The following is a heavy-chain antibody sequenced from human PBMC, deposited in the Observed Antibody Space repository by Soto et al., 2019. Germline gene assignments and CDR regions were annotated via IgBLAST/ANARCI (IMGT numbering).Heavy chain of an antibody. CDR2: INYSGST. J-gene: IGHJ6*03. V-gene: IGHV4-34*01. Sequence: PSETLSLTCAVYGGSFSGYYWSWIRQPPGKGLEWIGYINYSGSTNYNPSLKSRVTISVDTSKNQFSLKLSSVTAADTAVYYCARSPHDYSNDYYYYYYMDVWGKGTTVTVSS. CDR1: GGSFSGYY. CDR3: ARSPHDYSNDYYYYYYMDV. D-gene: IGHD4-4*01.